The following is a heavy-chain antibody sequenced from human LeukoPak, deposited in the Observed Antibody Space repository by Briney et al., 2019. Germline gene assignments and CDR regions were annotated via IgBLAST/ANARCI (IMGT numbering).Heavy chain of an antibody. J-gene: IGHJ4*02. D-gene: IGHD6-13*01. CDR1: GFTFRSYG. CDR3: AKDRTAAGTSGFDH. Sequence: PGRSLRLSCAASGFTFRSYGMHWVRQAPGKGLEWVAVIWYDGSNKDYADSVKGRLTISRDNSKDTLYPQMSSLRAEDTAVYYCAKDRTAAGTSGFDHWGQGTLVTVSS. CDR2: IWYDGSNK. V-gene: IGHV3-33*06.